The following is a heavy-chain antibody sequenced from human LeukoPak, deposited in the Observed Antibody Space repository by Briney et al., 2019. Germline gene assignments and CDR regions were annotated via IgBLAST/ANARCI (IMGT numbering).Heavy chain of an antibody. CDR2: ISYDGSNK. CDR3: ARATGLYGDYFDY. D-gene: IGHD4-17*01. V-gene: IGHV3-30-3*01. Sequence: SGRSLRLSCAASGFTFSSYAMHWVRQAPGKGLEWVAVISYDGSNKYYADSVKGRFTISRDNSKNTLYLQMNSLRAEDTAVYYCARATGLYGDYFDYWGRGTLVTVSS. CDR1: GFTFSSYA. J-gene: IGHJ4*02.